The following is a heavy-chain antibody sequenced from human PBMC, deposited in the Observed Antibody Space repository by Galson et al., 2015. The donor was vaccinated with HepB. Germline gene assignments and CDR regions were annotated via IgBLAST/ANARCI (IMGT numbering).Heavy chain of an antibody. CDR1: GFTFSDHG. D-gene: IGHD6-6*01. Sequence: SLRLSCAASGFTFSDHGMHWVRQAPAKGLEWVAVVSHDGSIESYGDSVKGRFTISRDNSKNTLYLQMNSLSVDDTAVYYCAKDPYSRSSHYYYHMDVGGKGTTVIVSS. J-gene: IGHJ6*03. CDR2: VSHDGSIE. V-gene: IGHV3-30*18. CDR3: AKDPYSRSSHYYYHMDV.